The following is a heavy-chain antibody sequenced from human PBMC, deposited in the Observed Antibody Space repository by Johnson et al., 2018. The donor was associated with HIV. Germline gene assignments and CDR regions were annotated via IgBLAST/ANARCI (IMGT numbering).Heavy chain of an antibody. J-gene: IGHJ3*02. CDR2: ISYDGSNK. V-gene: IGHV3-30*07. Sequence: VAVISYDGSNKYYADSVKGRFTISRDNSKNRLYLQMNSLRAEDTAVYYCARPTPGAFDIWGQGTMVTVSS. CDR3: ARPTPGAFDI.